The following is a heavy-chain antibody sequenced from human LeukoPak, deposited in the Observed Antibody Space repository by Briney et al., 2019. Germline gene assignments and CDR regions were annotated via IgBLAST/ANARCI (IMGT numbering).Heavy chain of an antibody. CDR3: AKEIYGDSTGGRFQQ. CDR2: ISGGGGST. V-gene: IGHV3-23*01. CDR1: GFTFSSYG. D-gene: IGHD4-17*01. Sequence: PGGTLRLSCAASGFTFSSYGMSWVRQAPGKGLEWVSVISGGGGSTYYADSVKGRFTISRDNSKNTLYLQMNSLRAEDTAVYYCAKEIYGDSTGGRFQQWGQGTLVTVSS. J-gene: IGHJ1*01.